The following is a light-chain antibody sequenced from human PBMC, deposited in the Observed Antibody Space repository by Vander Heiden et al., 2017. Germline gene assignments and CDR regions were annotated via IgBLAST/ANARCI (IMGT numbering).Light chain of an antibody. CDR1: SSDVAGYNY. J-gene: IGLJ1*01. CDR3: SSYTSSSTHYV. V-gene: IGLV2-14*01. CDR2: DVS. Sequence: QSALTQPASVSRSPGLPITISCTGPSSDVAGYNYVSWFQQHPGKAPKLMIYDVSYRPSGVSNRFSGSKSGNTASLTISGLQAEDEADYYCSSYTSSSTHYVFGTGTKVTVL.